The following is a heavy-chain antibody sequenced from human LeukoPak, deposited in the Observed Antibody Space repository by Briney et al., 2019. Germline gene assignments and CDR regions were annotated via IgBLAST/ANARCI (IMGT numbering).Heavy chain of an antibody. Sequence: GASVKVSCKASGYTFTGYYIHWVRQAPGQGLEWMGQINPNNGGTNYPQKFQGRVTMTRDTSINTAYMELSSLKSDDTAVYYCARGWELNARFFDYWGQGTLVTVSS. D-gene: IGHD1-26*01. J-gene: IGHJ4*02. CDR2: INPNNGGT. CDR1: GYTFTGYY. CDR3: ARGWELNARFFDY. V-gene: IGHV1-2*06.